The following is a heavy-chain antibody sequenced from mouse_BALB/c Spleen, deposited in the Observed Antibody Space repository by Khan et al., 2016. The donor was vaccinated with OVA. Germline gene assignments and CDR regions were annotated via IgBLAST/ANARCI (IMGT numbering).Heavy chain of an antibody. Sequence: QVQLKQSGADLMKPGAPVKISCKVTGYTFSTYWIEWIKQRPGHGLEWIGEILPGSGSIKYNEKFKGKATFTADTSYNTAYMQLSSLTSEDSAVYYCARVNYGSRDYFDYWGQGTTLTVSS. CDR3: ARVNYGSRDYFDY. J-gene: IGHJ2*01. V-gene: IGHV1-9*01. D-gene: IGHD1-1*01. CDR1: GYTFSTYW. CDR2: ILPGSGSI.